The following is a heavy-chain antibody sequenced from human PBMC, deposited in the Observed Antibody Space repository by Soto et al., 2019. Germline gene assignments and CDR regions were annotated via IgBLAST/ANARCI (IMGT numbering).Heavy chain of an antibody. D-gene: IGHD3-10*01. CDR3: AREYMVRGIGYYDY. CDR1: GGSISSYY. J-gene: IGHJ4*02. V-gene: IGHV4-59*01. Sequence: SETLSLTCTVSGGSISSYYWSWIRQPPGKGLEWTGYIYYSGSTNYNPSLKSRVTISVDTSKNQFSLKLSSVTAADTAVYYCAREYMVRGIGYYDYWRQGTLVTVS. CDR2: IYYSGST.